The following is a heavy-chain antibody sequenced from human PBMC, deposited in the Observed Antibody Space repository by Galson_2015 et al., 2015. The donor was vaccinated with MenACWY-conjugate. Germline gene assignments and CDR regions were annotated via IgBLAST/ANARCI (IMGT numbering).Heavy chain of an antibody. CDR1: GFTFSDYA. CDR2: VRGSPGSA. D-gene: IGHD6-19*01. CDR3: AKDFTGQWTDKAFDY. J-gene: IGHJ4*02. Sequence: ALRLSCEASGFTFSDYAMSWVRQAPGMGLEWASAVRGSPGSAYCADSGKGRFTIFRDNSKNTLYMQLNSLRVEDTAVYYCAKDFTGQWTDKAFDYWGQGTRVTVSS. V-gene: IGHV3-23*01.